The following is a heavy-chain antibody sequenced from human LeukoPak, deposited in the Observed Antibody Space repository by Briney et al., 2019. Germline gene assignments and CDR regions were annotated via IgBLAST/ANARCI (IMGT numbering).Heavy chain of an antibody. CDR3: ARHSKRWLHLDD. J-gene: IGHJ4*02. Sequence: SETLSLTCTVSGGSFSSDTSYWSWIRQHPGKGLEWIGYIYYSGSTYYNPSLRSPVTISMDKSKNQFSLKVRSVTAADTAVYYCARHSKRWLHLDDWGQGTLVSVSS. V-gene: IGHV4-31*01. CDR1: GGSFSSDTSY. CDR2: IYYSGST. D-gene: IGHD5-24*01.